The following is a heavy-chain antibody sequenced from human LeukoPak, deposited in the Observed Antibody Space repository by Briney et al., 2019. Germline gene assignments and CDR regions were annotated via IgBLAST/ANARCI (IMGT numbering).Heavy chain of an antibody. V-gene: IGHV4-39*07. Sequence: SETLSLTCTVSGGSISSSSYYWGWIRQPPGKGLEWIGSIYYSGSTYYNPSLKSRVTISVDTSKNQFSLKLSSVTAADTAVYYCARAPHIVVVTAILLWYGMDVWGQGTTVTVSS. CDR2: IYYSGST. CDR3: ARAPHIVVVTAILLWYGMDV. J-gene: IGHJ6*02. D-gene: IGHD2-21*02. CDR1: GGSISSSSYY.